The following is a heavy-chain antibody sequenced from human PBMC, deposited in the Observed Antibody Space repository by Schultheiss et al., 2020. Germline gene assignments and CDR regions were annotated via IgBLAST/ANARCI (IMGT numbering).Heavy chain of an antibody. Sequence: SETLSLTCTVSGGSISSSSYYWGWIRQPPGKGLEWIGSIYYSGSTYYNPSLKSRVTISVDTSKNQFSLKLSSVTAADTAVYYCARHRRGFDYWGQGTLVTVSS. CDR1: GGSISSSSYY. V-gene: IGHV4-39*01. CDR3: ARHRRGFDY. D-gene: IGHD3-16*01. J-gene: IGHJ4*02. CDR2: IYYSGST.